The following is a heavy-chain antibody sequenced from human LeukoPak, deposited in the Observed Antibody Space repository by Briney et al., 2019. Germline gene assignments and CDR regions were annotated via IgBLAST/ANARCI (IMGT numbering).Heavy chain of an antibody. V-gene: IGHV4-59*12. D-gene: IGHD3-22*01. CDR1: GGSISSYY. CDR3: ARTGLMYYYDSSGYYA. Sequence: SETLSLTCTVSGGSISSYYWNWIRQPPGKGLEWIGYIYYSGSTNYNPSLKSRVTISVDTSKNQFSLKLSSVTAADTAVYYCARTGLMYYYDSSGYYAWGQGTLVTVSS. CDR2: IYYSGST. J-gene: IGHJ4*02.